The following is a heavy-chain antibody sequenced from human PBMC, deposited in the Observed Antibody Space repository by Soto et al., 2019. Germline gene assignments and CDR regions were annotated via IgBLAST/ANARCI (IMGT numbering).Heavy chain of an antibody. D-gene: IGHD4-4*01. CDR1: GGSISSSSYY. Sequence: QLQLQESGPGLVKPSETLSLTCTVSGGSISSSSYYWGWIRQPPGKGLEWIGSIYYSGSTYYNPSLKSRVAVSVDTSKNQFPLKLSSVTAADTAVYYCAILGGTTGFAYWGQGTLVTVSS. CDR3: AILGGTTGFAY. V-gene: IGHV4-39*01. CDR2: IYYSGST. J-gene: IGHJ4*02.